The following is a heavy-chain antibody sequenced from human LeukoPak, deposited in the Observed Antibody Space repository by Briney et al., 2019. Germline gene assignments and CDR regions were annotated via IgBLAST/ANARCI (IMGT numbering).Heavy chain of an antibody. CDR2: INTNTGNP. Sequence: ASVKVSCKASGYTFTNYGMNWVRQAPGQGLEWMGWINTNTGNPTYAQGFTGRFVFSLDTSVSTAYLQISSLKAEDTAVYYCARDSVLRYFDWLLPYYFDYWGQGTLVTVSS. V-gene: IGHV7-4-1*02. CDR3: ARDSVLRYFDWLLPYYFDY. J-gene: IGHJ4*02. D-gene: IGHD3-9*01. CDR1: GYTFTNYG.